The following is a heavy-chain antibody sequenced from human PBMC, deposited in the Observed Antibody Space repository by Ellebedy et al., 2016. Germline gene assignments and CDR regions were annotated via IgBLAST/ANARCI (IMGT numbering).Heavy chain of an antibody. CDR1: GGSISSSNW. V-gene: IGHV4-4*02. D-gene: IGHD4-17*01. J-gene: IGHJ5*02. Sequence: SETLSLTXAVSGGSISSSNWWSWVRQPPGKGLEWIGEIYHSGSTNYNPSLKSRVTISVDKSKNQFSLKLSSVTAADTAVYYCARRQYTVTTSWFDPWGQGTLVTVSS. CDR2: IYHSGST. CDR3: ARRQYTVTTSWFDP.